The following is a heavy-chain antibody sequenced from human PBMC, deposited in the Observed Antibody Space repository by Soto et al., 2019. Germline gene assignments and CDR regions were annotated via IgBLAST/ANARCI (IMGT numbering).Heavy chain of an antibody. J-gene: IGHJ4*02. D-gene: IGHD2-2*01. Sequence: QVQLVESGGGVVQPGTSLRLSCAASGFTLSSYSIHWVRQAPGKGLDWMAVISYDGNTQFYGDSVKGRFIVSRDNSRNTLYLQLNNLQAEDTAVYYCAKVSRPARISNPDFDYWGQGTLVTVSS. CDR3: AKVSRPARISNPDFDY. V-gene: IGHV3-30-3*01. CDR1: GFTLSSYS. CDR2: ISYDGNTQ.